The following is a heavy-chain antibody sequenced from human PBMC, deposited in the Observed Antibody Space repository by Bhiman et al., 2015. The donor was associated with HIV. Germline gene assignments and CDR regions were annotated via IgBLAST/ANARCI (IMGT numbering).Heavy chain of an antibody. V-gene: IGHV3-20*04. D-gene: IGHD1-26*01. CDR2: INWNGGST. J-gene: IGHJ3*02. CDR3: ARRDSGSLSFDI. Sequence: EVQLVESGGGLVKPGGSLRLSCAASGFTFTSYSMNWVRQAPGKGLEWVSSINWNGGSTGYADSVKGRCTISRDNGKNSLYLQMNSLRAEDTALYFCARRDSGSLSFDIWGQGTMVSVSS. CDR1: GFTFTSYS.